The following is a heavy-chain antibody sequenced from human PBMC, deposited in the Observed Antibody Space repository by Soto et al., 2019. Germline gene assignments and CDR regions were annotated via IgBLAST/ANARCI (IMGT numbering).Heavy chain of an antibody. D-gene: IGHD5-18*01. V-gene: IGHV3-73*02. J-gene: IGHJ4*02. CDR1: GFSFSGPA. CDR2: IRTKPNNYAT. CDR3: TRPDDPYGYPEAFDS. Sequence: DVQLVESGGGLVQPGGSLKLSCATSGFSFSGPAMHWVRQASGKGLEWVARIRTKPNNYATTYAASVTCRFTISRDDSKITVEMQMNTLKTEDTAVYYCTRPDDPYGYPEAFDSWGQGALVTVS.